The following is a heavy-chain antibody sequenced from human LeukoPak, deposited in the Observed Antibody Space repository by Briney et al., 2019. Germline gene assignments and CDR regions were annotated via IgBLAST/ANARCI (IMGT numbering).Heavy chain of an antibody. Sequence: SETLSLTCTVSGGSISSYYWSWIRQPPGKGLELIGYIYYSGSTNYNPSLKSRVTISVDTSKNQFSLKLSSVTAADTAVYYCARASPYYDSSGYHLEYFQHWGQGTLVTVSS. CDR2: IYYSGST. CDR3: ARASPYYDSSGYHLEYFQH. CDR1: GGSISSYY. J-gene: IGHJ1*01. D-gene: IGHD3-22*01. V-gene: IGHV4-59*01.